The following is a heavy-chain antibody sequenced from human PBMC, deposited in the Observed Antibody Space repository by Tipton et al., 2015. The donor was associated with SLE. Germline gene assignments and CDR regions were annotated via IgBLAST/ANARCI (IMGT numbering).Heavy chain of an antibody. J-gene: IGHJ3*02. D-gene: IGHD2-15*01. V-gene: IGHV4-34*01. CDR2: INHSGST. CDR1: GGSFSGYY. Sequence: AGLVKPSETLSLTCAVYGGSFSGYYWSWIRQPPGKGLEWIGEINHSGSTNYNPSLKSRVTISVDTSKNQFSLKLSSVTAADTAVYYCARSGCSGGSCYSRRNAFDIWGQGTMVTVSS. CDR3: ARSGCSGGSCYSRRNAFDI.